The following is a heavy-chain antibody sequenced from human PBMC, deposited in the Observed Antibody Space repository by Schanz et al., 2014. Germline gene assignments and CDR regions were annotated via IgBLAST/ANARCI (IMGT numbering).Heavy chain of an antibody. V-gene: IGHV3-66*01. J-gene: IGHJ4*02. Sequence: EVQLLESGGGFVQPGGSLRLSCVASGYTFSDHFMDWVRQAPGKGLEWVSTIYSSGSTYYADSVRGRFTISRDNSNNTLYLQMKSLRAEDTAVYYCAKYGGGYSYGFVEYWGQGILVTVSS. D-gene: IGHD5-18*01. CDR3: AKYGGGYSYGFVEY. CDR2: IYSSGST. CDR1: GYTFSDHF.